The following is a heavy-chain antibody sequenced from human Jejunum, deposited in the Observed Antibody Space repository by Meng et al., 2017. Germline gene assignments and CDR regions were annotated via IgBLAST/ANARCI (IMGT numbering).Heavy chain of an antibody. CDR3: ARATYYSDSEGYPYINWFDP. J-gene: IGHJ5*02. V-gene: IGHV1-69*08. CDR1: EDTFSKYT. Sequence: SVKVSCKASEDTFSKYTISWVRQAPGQGLEWMGTIIPIFGTANYAQKFQGRVTITADKSTSTVYMDLSRLRSEDTAIYYCARATYYSDSEGYPYINWFDPWGQGTLVTVSS. CDR2: IIPIFGTA. D-gene: IGHD3-10*01.